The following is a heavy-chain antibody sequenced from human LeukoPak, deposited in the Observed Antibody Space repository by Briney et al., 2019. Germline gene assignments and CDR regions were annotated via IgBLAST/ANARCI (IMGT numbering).Heavy chain of an antibody. D-gene: IGHD6-13*01. Sequence: SETLSLTCTVSGGSISSYYWNWIRQPPGKGLEWIGYIYNSGSTNNNPSLKSRVTISVDTSKKQFSLKLSSVTAADTAVYYCARVERIAAAGYYFDCWGQGTLVTVSS. CDR3: ARVERIAAAGYYFDC. J-gene: IGHJ4*02. CDR2: IYNSGST. CDR1: GGSISSYY. V-gene: IGHV4-59*01.